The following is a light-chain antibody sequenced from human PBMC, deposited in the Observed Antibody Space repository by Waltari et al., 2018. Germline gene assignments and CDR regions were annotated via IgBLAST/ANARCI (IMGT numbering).Light chain of an antibody. V-gene: IGKV1-5*03. CDR1: QSISNW. CDR2: QAS. J-gene: IGKJ2*01. CDR3: QQYKSYSQYT. Sequence: DIQMTQSPSTLSASVGDRVTISCRASQSISNWLAWYQHKPGKAPKLLIYQASTLESGVPSRFSGSGSETEFTLTISGLQPDDFATYYCQQYKSYSQYTFGQGTKVEI.